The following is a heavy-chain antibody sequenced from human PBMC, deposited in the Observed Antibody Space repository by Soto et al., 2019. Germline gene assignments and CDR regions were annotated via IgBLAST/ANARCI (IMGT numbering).Heavy chain of an antibody. V-gene: IGHV4-34*01. CDR3: ARGSCSSTSCYPFDY. D-gene: IGHD2-2*01. Sequence: SETMSLTSAVYGWSFSGYYWSWLRPPPGKGLEWIGEINHSGSTNYNPSLKSRVTISVDTSKNQFSLKLSSVTAADTAVYYCARGSCSSTSCYPFDYWGQGTLVTVSS. CDR2: INHSGST. J-gene: IGHJ4*02. CDR1: GWSFSGYY.